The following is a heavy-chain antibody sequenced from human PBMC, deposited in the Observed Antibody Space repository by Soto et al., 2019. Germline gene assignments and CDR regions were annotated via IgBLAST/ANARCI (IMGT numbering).Heavy chain of an antibody. D-gene: IGHD3-9*01. CDR2: IYYSWST. Sequence: SETLSLTCTGSGGSISSSSYYWGWIRQPPGKGLEWIGSIYYSWSTYYNPSLKSRVTISVDTSKNQFSLKLSSVTAADTAVYYCARDLTYFDILTGYERYYGMDVWGQGTTVT. J-gene: IGHJ6*02. CDR3: ARDLTYFDILTGYERYYGMDV. CDR1: GGSISSSSYY. V-gene: IGHV4-39*07.